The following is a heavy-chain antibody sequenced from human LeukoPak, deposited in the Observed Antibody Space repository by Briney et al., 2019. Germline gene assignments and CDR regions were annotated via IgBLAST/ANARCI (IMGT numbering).Heavy chain of an antibody. V-gene: IGHV3-48*01. J-gene: IGHJ3*02. CDR1: GFTFSSYS. CDR2: ISSSSSTI. CDR3: ARDRGYDFWSGYYHAFDI. D-gene: IGHD3-3*01. Sequence: PGGSLRLSCAASGFTFSSYSMNWVRQAPGKGLEWVSYISSSSSTIYCADSVKGRFTISRDNAKNSLYLQMNSLRAEDTAVYYCARDRGYDFWSGYYHAFDIWGQGTMVTVSS.